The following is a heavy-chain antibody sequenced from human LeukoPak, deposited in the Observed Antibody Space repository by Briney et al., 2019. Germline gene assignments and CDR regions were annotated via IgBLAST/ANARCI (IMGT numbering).Heavy chain of an antibody. CDR3: AKDPRSGYGDDY. Sequence: AGGSLRLSCAASGFTFSSYAMSCVRQAPGKGLEWVSAISGSGGSTYYADSVKGRFTISRDNSKNTLYLQMNSLRAEDTAVYYCAKDPRSGYGDDYWGQGTLVTVSS. CDR1: GFTFSSYA. D-gene: IGHD5-12*01. CDR2: ISGSGGST. V-gene: IGHV3-23*01. J-gene: IGHJ4*02.